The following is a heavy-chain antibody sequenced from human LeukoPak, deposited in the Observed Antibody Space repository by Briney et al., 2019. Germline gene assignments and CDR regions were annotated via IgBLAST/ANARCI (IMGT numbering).Heavy chain of an antibody. Sequence: SVKVSCKASGGTFSSYAISWVRQAPGQGLEWMGRIIPILGIANYTQKFQGRVTITADKSTSTAYMELSSLRSEDTAVYYCAMGPYDYVWGSYECYFDYWGQGTLVTVSS. CDR3: AMGPYDYVWGSYECYFDY. CDR1: GGTFSSYA. D-gene: IGHD3-16*01. V-gene: IGHV1-69*04. J-gene: IGHJ4*02. CDR2: IIPILGIA.